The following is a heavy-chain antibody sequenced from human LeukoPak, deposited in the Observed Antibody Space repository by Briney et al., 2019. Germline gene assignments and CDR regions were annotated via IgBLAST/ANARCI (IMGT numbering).Heavy chain of an antibody. V-gene: IGHV3-30*02. CDR3: ANLDSSGWSAFDY. J-gene: IGHJ4*02. Sequence: PGGSLRLSCAASGFTFSGFGMHWVRQAPGKGLEWVAFIRYDGSNKYYADSVKGRFTISRDNSKNTLYLQMNSLKAEDTAVYYCANLDSSGWSAFDYWGQGTLVTVSS. CDR2: IRYDGSNK. D-gene: IGHD6-19*01. CDR1: GFTFSGFG.